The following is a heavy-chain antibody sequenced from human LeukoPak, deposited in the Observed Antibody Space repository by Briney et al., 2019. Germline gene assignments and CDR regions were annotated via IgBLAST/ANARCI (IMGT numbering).Heavy chain of an antibody. J-gene: IGHJ4*02. CDR1: GFTFSSYA. V-gene: IGHV3-7*01. D-gene: IGHD3-10*01. CDR2: IKQDGSEK. Sequence: PGRSLRLSCAASGFTFSSYAMHWVRQAPGKGLEWVANIKQDGSEKYYVDSVKGRFTISRDNAKNSLYLQMNSLRAEDTAVYYCARDTEMYYYGSGSYYRHWGQGTLVTVSS. CDR3: ARDTEMYYYGSGSYYRH.